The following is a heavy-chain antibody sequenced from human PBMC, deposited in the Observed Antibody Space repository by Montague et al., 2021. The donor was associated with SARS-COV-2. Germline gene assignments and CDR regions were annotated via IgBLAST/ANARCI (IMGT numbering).Heavy chain of an antibody. V-gene: IGHV4-34*01. Sequence: SETLSLTCAVYGGSFSGYYWSWIRQPPGKGLEWIGEINHSGSTKYNPSLKSRVTISVDTSKNQFSLRLSSVTTADTAVYYCARGPERVFTSDSDSSGYASDYWGQGTLVTVSS. CDR2: INHSGST. CDR1: GGSFSGYY. D-gene: IGHD3-22*01. J-gene: IGHJ4*02. CDR3: ARGPERVFTSDSDSSGYASDY.